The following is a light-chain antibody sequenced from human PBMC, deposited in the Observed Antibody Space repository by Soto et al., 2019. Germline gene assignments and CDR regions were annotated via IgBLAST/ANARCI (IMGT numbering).Light chain of an antibody. V-gene: IGKV1-39*01. CDR2: GAS. CDR3: QQSDRTPPT. Sequence: DIQMTQSPSSMSASVGDRAIITCRASQSIDNYLHWYQQKPGKAPKLLINGASSLQSGVPSRFSGSGSGTDFTLTISSLQPEDFATYYCQQSDRTPPTFGQGTKVDIK. J-gene: IGKJ1*01. CDR1: QSIDNY.